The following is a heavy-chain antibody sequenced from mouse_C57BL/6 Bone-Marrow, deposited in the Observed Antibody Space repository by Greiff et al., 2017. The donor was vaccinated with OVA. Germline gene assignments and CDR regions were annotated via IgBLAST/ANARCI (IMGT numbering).Heavy chain of an antibody. CDR3: ARVGDYYGSSSY. V-gene: IGHV1-26*01. J-gene: IGHJ2*01. Sequence: VQLQQSGPELVKPGASVKISCKASGYTFTDYYMNWVKQSHGKSLEWIGDINPNNGGTSYNQKFKGKATLTVDKSSSTAYMELRSLTSEDSAVYYCARVGDYYGSSSYWGQGTTLTVSS. CDR1: GYTFTDYY. D-gene: IGHD1-1*01. CDR2: INPNNGGT.